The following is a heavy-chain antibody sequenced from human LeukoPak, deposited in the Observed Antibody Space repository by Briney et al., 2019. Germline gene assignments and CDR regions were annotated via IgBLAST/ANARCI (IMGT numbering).Heavy chain of an antibody. CDR3: ARDRGSSGWYEFDS. CDR2: IKQDGSEK. D-gene: IGHD6-19*01. Sequence: SGGSLRLSCAASGFTSSSYWMSWVRQAPGKGLEWVANIKQDGSEKYYVDSVKGRFTISRDNAKNSLHLQMNSLRAEDTAVYYCARDRGSSGWYEFDSWGQGTLVTVSS. CDR1: GFTSSSYW. J-gene: IGHJ4*02. V-gene: IGHV3-7*01.